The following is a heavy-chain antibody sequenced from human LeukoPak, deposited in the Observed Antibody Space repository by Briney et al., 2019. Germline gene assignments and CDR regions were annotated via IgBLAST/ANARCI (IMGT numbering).Heavy chain of an antibody. V-gene: IGHV3-23*01. Sequence: GGSLRLSCVASRFTFSSFAINWVRQAPGKGLEGVSGISGSGYTTYYADSVRGRFSISRDNSRNTLSLQMSSLRAEDTAVYYCAKARSLTCGGDCYQIDYWGQGTLVIVSS. CDR3: AKARSLTCGGDCYQIDY. J-gene: IGHJ4*02. CDR2: ISGSGYTT. D-gene: IGHD2-21*02. CDR1: RFTFSSFA.